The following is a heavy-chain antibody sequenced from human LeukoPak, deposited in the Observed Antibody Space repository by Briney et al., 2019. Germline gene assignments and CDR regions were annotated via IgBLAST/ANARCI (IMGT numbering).Heavy chain of an antibody. Sequence: SETLSLTCTVSGGSISSYYWSWIRQPPGKGLEWIGYIYYSGSTNYNPSLKSRVTISVDTSKNQFSLKLSSVTAADTAVYYCARVDTAMATIAASFDPWGQGTLVTVSS. J-gene: IGHJ5*02. D-gene: IGHD5-18*01. CDR3: ARVDTAMATIAASFDP. CDR1: GGSISSYY. CDR2: IYYSGST. V-gene: IGHV4-59*01.